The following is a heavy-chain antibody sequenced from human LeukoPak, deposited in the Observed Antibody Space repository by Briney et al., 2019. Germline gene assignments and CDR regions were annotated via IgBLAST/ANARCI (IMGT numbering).Heavy chain of an antibody. CDR2: IFSHGET. CDR1: GFTVGNNY. D-gene: IGHD2-8*01. J-gene: IGHJ4*02. CDR3: ARDPPAVSINTYA. V-gene: IGHV3-66*01. Sequence: GGSLRLSCAASGFTVGNNYMNWVRQAPGKGLEWVSLIFSHGETSYADSVKGRFTISRDNSKNTLYLQINGLRVEDTAVYYCARDPPAVSINTYAWGQGTLVTVSS.